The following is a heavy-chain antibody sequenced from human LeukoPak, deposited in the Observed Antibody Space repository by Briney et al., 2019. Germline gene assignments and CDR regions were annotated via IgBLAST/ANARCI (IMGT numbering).Heavy chain of an antibody. CDR3: ARGPRGEPDYYMDV. D-gene: IGHD3-10*01. Sequence: ASVKVSCKASGYTCTSYDINWVRQATGQGLEWMGWMNPNSDNTGCAQKFQGRVTMTRNTSISTAYMELSILRSEDTAVYYCARGPRGEPDYYMDVWGKGTTVTVSS. CDR1: GYTCTSYD. J-gene: IGHJ6*03. V-gene: IGHV1-8*01. CDR2: MNPNSDNT.